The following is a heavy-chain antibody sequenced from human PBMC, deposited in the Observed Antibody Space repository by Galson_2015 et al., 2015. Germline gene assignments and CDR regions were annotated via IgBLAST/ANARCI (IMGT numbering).Heavy chain of an antibody. D-gene: IGHD5-18*01. Sequence: SETLSLTCTVSGGSISSSSYYWGWIRQPPGKGLEWIGSIYYSGSTYYNPSLKSRVTISVDTSKNQFSLKLSSVTAADTAVYYCARVMGDTAMVIYFDYWGQGTLVTVSS. CDR1: GGSISSSSYY. CDR3: ARVMGDTAMVIYFDY. J-gene: IGHJ4*02. CDR2: IYYSGST. V-gene: IGHV4-39*07.